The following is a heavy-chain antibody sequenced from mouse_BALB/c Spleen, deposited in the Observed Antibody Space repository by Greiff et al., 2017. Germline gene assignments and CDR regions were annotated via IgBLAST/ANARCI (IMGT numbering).Heavy chain of an antibody. CDR2: IRSKSNNYAT. J-gene: IGHJ4*01. V-gene: IGHV10S3*01. CDR3: VRGGSSYRDYAMDY. CDR1: GFSFNTNA. Sequence: EVQLVETGGGLVQPKGSLKLSCAASGFSFNTNAMNWVRQAPGKGLEWVARIRSKSNNYATYYADSVKDRFTISRDDSQSMLYLQMNNLKTEDTAMYYCVRGGSSYRDYAMDYWGQGTSVTVSS. D-gene: IGHD1-1*01.